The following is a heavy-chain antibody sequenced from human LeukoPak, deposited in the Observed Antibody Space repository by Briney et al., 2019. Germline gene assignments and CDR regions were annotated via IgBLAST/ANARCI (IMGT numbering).Heavy chain of an antibody. Sequence: GGSLRLSCEASGFTFRSYWMSWVRQAPGKGLEWVAHIKEDESDEYYVDSVRGRFTASRDNAKNSVNLQMNSLRVEDTAVYYCARWRGRQSEFDYWGQGTLVTVSS. V-gene: IGHV3-7*01. CDR3: ARWRGRQSEFDY. D-gene: IGHD1-1*01. CDR1: GFTFRSYW. J-gene: IGHJ4*02. CDR2: IKEDESDE.